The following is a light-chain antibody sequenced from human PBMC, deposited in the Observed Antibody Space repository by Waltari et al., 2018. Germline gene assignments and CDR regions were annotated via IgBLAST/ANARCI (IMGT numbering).Light chain of an antibody. Sequence: DIQMTQSPSSLSASVGDRVTTTCRASQNISSYLNWYQQKPGKAPKLLIYAASSLQSGVPSRFSGSGSGTDFTLTISSLQPEDFATYYCQQSYSTPMYTFGQGTKLEIK. CDR2: AAS. CDR1: QNISSY. CDR3: QQSYSTPMYT. V-gene: IGKV1-39*01. J-gene: IGKJ2*01.